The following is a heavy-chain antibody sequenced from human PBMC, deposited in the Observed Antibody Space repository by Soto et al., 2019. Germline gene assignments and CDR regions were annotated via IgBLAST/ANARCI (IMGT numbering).Heavy chain of an antibody. CDR3: ARDSGYGSGAYLIHYLAY. CDR1: GFTFGSYW. Sequence: PGGCLRLSCAAAGFTFGSYWMSWVRQAPGKGLEWLATIKMDASEKKYVDSVKGRFTMSRDNAKNSLYLQMDSLRAEDTAVYYFARDSGYGSGAYLIHYLAYLRHGTLVTTSS. CDR2: IKMDASEK. V-gene: IGHV3-7*01. J-gene: IGHJ4*01. D-gene: IGHD3-10*01.